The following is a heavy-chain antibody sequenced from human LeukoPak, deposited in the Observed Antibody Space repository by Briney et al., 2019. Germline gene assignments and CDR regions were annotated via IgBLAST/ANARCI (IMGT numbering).Heavy chain of an antibody. CDR2: IYHSGST. CDR3: ARDNYSTITMIVVVHAFDI. V-gene: IGHV4-4*02. J-gene: IGHJ3*02. Sequence: PSGTLSLTCAVSGGSISSSNWWSWVRQPPGKGLEWIGEIYHSGSTNYNPSLKSRVTISVDKSKNQFSLKLSSVTAADTAVYYCARDNYSTITMIVVVHAFDIWGQGTMATVSS. CDR1: GGSISSSNW. D-gene: IGHD3-22*01.